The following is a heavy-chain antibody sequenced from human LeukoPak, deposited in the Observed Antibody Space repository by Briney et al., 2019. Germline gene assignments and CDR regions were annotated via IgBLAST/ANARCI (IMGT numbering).Heavy chain of an antibody. J-gene: IGHJ5*02. V-gene: IGHV1-2*02. D-gene: IGHD3-10*01. Sequence: ASVKVSCKASGYTFTGYYMHWVRQAPGQGLEWMGWINPNSGGTNYAQRFQGRVTMTRETSISTVYMELSRLRSDDTAVYYCARRTIWFGVDPWGQGTLVTVSS. CDR3: ARRTIWFGVDP. CDR1: GYTFTGYY. CDR2: INPNSGGT.